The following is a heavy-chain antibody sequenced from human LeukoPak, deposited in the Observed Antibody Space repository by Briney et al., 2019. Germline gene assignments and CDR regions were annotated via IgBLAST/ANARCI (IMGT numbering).Heavy chain of an antibody. CDR3: ARGRSRYYDSSGYYYPFDY. CDR2: IYYSGST. D-gene: IGHD3-22*01. CDR1: GGSISSGGYY. J-gene: IGHJ4*02. Sequence: PSETLSLTCTVSGGSISSGGYYWSWIRQHPGKGLEWIGYIYYSGSTYYNPSLKSRVTISVDTSKNQFSLKLSSVTAADTAVYYCARGRSRYYDSSGYYYPFDYWGQGTLVTVSS. V-gene: IGHV4-31*03.